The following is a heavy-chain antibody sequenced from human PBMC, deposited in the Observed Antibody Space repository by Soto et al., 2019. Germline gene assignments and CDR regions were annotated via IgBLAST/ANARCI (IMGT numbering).Heavy chain of an antibody. CDR1: GYSFTSYW. J-gene: IGHJ4*02. V-gene: IGHV5-51*01. CDR3: ARRGHYGDNDRAY. D-gene: IGHD4-17*01. CDR2: IYPGDSDT. Sequence: LKISCNGSGYSFTSYWIGWVRQMPGKGLEFMGIIYPGDSDTRYSPSFQVQVTISADKSISTDYHQWSSQKASATAMYYCARRGHYGDNDRAYCGQGTM.